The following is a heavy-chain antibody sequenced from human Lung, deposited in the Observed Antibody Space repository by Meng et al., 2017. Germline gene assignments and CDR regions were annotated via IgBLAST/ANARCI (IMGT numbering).Heavy chain of an antibody. V-gene: IGHV4-30-4*01. D-gene: IGHD2-15*01. CDR3: ARVGGCSGGGCYHRLFDY. Sequence: QVQLRESGPGLVKPSQTLSLTCTVAGGSISSGDYFWIWIRQPPGKGLEWIGYIYYSGSTYYTPSLKSRVIISVDTSKNQFSLKLTSVTGADTAVYYCARVGGCSGGGCYHRLFDYWGQGTLVTVSS. CDR1: GGSISSGDYF. CDR2: IYYSGST. J-gene: IGHJ4*02.